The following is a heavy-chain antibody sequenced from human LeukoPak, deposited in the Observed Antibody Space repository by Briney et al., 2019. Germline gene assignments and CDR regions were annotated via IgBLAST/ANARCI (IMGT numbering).Heavy chain of an antibody. V-gene: IGHV3-21*01. CDR3: TRKGSQWDFLVDY. J-gene: IGHJ4*02. D-gene: IGHD2/OR15-2a*01. CDR2: ITSSGRYI. Sequence: GGSLRLSCAASGFTFSSYEMNWVRQAPGKGLEWVSSITSSGRYIYYADSVKGRFTISRDNSESSLYLQMDSLTAEDTAVYYCTRKGSQWDFLVDYWGQGTRVAVSP. CDR1: GFTFSSYE.